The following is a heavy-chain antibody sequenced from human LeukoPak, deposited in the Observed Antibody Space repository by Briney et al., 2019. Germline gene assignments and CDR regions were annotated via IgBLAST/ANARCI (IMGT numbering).Heavy chain of an antibody. Sequence: GGSLRLSFAASGFTFSRYAMHWVRQAPGKGLEYVSGISTNGGSTHYATSVNGRFTISRDNAKNSLYLQMNSLRAEDTAVYYCARSLNYYDSSGYYPGYWGQGTLVTVSS. CDR2: ISTNGGST. CDR1: GFTFSRYA. D-gene: IGHD3-22*01. CDR3: ARSLNYYDSSGYYPGY. V-gene: IGHV3-64*01. J-gene: IGHJ4*02.